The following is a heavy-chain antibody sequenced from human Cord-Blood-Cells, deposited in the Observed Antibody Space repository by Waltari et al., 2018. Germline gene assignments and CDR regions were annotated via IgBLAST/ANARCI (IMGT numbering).Heavy chain of an antibody. CDR1: GGSISSSSYY. CDR3: ARQEWELLFDY. CDR2: IYYSGST. Sequence: QLQLQESGPGLVKPSETLSLTCTVSGGSISSSSYYWGWIRQPPGKGLEWIGSIYYSGSTYYNPSLKSRVTISVDTSKNQFSRKLSSVTAADTAVYYCARQEWELLFDYWGQGTLVTVSS. D-gene: IGHD1-26*01. V-gene: IGHV4-39*07. J-gene: IGHJ4*02.